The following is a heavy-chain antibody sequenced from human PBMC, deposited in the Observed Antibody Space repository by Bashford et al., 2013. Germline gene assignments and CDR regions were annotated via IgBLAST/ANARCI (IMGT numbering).Heavy chain of an antibody. CDR1: GFSLSNDRMG. J-gene: IGHJ5*01. CDR3: GPIRDDYIWGSYRYAVNS. Sequence: SGPTLVKPTETLTLTCTVSGFSLSNDRMGVTWIRQPPGKALEWLAHIFSTDEKSYSTSLKNRLTISKDTSKGQVVLTMTNMDPVDTATYYCGPIRDDYIWGSYRYAVNSWGHGVLVTVSS. V-gene: IGHV2-26*01. CDR2: IFSTDEK. D-gene: IGHD3-16*02.